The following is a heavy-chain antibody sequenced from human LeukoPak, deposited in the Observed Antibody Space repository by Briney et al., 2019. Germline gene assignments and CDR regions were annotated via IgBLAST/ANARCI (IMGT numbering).Heavy chain of an antibody. J-gene: IGHJ4*02. CDR1: GFTFSSYW. Sequence: PGGSLRLSCAASGFTFSSYWMSWVPQAPGKGLEWIGEINHSGSTNYNPSLKSRVTISVDTSKNQFSLKLSSVTAADTAVYYCARGQYWNFDYWGQGTLVTVSS. CDR3: ARGQYWNFDY. V-gene: IGHV4-34*01. D-gene: IGHD2-8*02. CDR2: INHSGST.